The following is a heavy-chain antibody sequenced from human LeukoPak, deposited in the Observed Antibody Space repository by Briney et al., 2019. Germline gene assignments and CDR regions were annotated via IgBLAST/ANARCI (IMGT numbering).Heavy chain of an antibody. V-gene: IGHV3-30*18. Sequence: GSLRLSCAASGFTFSSYGMHWVRQAPGKGLEWVAVISYDGSNINYAESVKGRFTISRDNSKNTLYLQMNSLRAEDTAVYYCAKDQYFVTGYYSHMDVWGKGTTVTISS. CDR3: AKDQYFVTGYYSHMDV. D-gene: IGHD2-21*02. CDR1: GFTFSSYG. J-gene: IGHJ6*03. CDR2: ISYDGSNI.